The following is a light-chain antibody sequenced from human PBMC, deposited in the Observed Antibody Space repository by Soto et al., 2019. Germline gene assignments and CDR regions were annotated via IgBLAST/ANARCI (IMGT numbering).Light chain of an antibody. CDR1: QTISTW. J-gene: IGKJ1*01. Sequence: DIQVTQAPRTLSACVGDRDTITCRASQTISTWMAWYQQKPGKAPKLLVYDASTLQSGVASRFSGSGSGKEFTLIISGLQPDDSATYYCQQYTNTNNPWMFGQGTKVDIK. V-gene: IGKV1-5*01. CDR3: QQYTNTNNPWM. CDR2: DAS.